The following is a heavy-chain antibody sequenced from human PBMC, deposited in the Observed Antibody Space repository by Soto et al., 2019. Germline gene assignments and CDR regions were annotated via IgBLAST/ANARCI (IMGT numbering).Heavy chain of an antibody. D-gene: IGHD2-2*01. J-gene: IGHJ5*02. CDR2: ISSSSSYI. CDR3: ARDASNNIVVVPAAISPWFDP. Sequence: GGSLRLSCAASGFTFSSYSMNWVRQAPGKGLEWVSSISSSSSYIYYADSVKGRFTISRDNAKNSLYLQMNSLRAEDTAVYYCARDASNNIVVVPAAISPWFDPWGQGTLVTVSS. CDR1: GFTFSSYS. V-gene: IGHV3-21*01.